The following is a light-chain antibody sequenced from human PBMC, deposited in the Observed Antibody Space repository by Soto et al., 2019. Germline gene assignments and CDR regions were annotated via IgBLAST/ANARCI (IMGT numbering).Light chain of an antibody. Sequence: EIVMTQSPATLSVSPGERATLSCRASQSVSSNLAWYQQKPGQAPRLLIYGASTRATRIPARVSGSGSETELTITSLSLQSVDFAVYYCHHYKTLPRTFGQGTKLEIK. J-gene: IGKJ2*01. CDR3: HHYKTLPRT. CDR2: GAS. CDR1: QSVSSN. V-gene: IGKV3-15*01.